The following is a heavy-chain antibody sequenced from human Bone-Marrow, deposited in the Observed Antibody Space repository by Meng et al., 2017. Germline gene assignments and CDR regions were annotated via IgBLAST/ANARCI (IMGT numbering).Heavy chain of an antibody. CDR1: GFTFSSYW. Sequence: GGSLRLSCAASGFTFSSYWMSWVRQAPGKGLEWVANIKQDGSEKYYVDSVKGRFTISRDNAKNSLYLQMNSLRAEDTAVYYCARSWELLGPGDAFDIWGQGTMVTVSS. CDR2: IKQDGSEK. V-gene: IGHV3-7*01. CDR3: ARSWELLGPGDAFDI. D-gene: IGHD1-26*01. J-gene: IGHJ3*02.